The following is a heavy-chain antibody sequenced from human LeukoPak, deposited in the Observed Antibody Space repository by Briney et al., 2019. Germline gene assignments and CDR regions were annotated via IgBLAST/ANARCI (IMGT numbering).Heavy chain of an antibody. Sequence: GRSLRLSCAASGFTFSDYYMSWIRQAPGKGLEWVSYISSSGSTIYYADSVKGRFTISRDNGKNTLFLQMNSLRAEDAAVYYCVRGNDYGGPHYWGQGTLVTVSS. CDR2: ISSSGSTI. J-gene: IGHJ4*02. CDR1: GFTFSDYY. D-gene: IGHD4-23*01. V-gene: IGHV3-11*04. CDR3: VRGNDYGGPHY.